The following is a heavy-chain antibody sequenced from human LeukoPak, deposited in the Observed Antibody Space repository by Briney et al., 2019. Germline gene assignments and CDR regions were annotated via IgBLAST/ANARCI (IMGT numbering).Heavy chain of an antibody. J-gene: IGHJ4*02. Sequence: ASVKVSCKASGYTFTSYAMHWVRQAPGQRLEWMGWINAGNGNTKYSQKFQGRVTITRDTSASTAYMELSSLRSEDTAVYYCARVGRGSSGWHYLNYWGQGTLVTVSS. CDR3: ARVGRGSSGWHYLNY. CDR2: INAGNGNT. V-gene: IGHV1-3*01. D-gene: IGHD6-19*01. CDR1: GYTFTSYA.